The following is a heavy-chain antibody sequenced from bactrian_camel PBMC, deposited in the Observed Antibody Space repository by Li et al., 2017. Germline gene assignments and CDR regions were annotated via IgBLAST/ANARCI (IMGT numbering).Heavy chain of an antibody. J-gene: IGHJ4*01. V-gene: IGHV3S40*01. CDR2: INGDGDST. D-gene: IGHD6*01. Sequence: DVQLVESGGGLVQPGGSLKLSCAASGFTFSTHDMNWVRQAPGKGLEWVSGINGDGDSTYYADSVKGRFTITQDSNKNMVYLQMNSLEPEDTAMYYCAADTIVGDGWYRRCEPNNWGQGTQVTVS. CDR1: GFTFSTHD. CDR3: AADTIVGDGWYRRCEPNN.